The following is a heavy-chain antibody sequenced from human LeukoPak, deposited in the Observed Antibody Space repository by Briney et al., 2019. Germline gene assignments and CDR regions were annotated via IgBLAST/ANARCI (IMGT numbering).Heavy chain of an antibody. CDR3: AREGAATFNSYYGMDV. Sequence: SQTLSLTCVISGDSVSSNSAAWNWIRQSPSRGLEWLGRTYYRSKWYNDYAVSVKSRITINPDTSKNQFSLQLNSVTPEDTAVYYCAREGAATFNSYYGMDVWGQGTTVTVSS. D-gene: IGHD2-15*01. V-gene: IGHV6-1*01. CDR1: GDSVSSNSAA. J-gene: IGHJ6*02. CDR2: TYYRSKWYN.